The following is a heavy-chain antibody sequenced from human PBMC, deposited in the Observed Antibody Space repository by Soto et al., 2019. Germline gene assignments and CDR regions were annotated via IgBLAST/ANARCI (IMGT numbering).Heavy chain of an antibody. Sequence: GGSLRLSCAASGFTFSNAWMSWVRQAPGKGLEWVGRIKSKTDDGTTDYAAPVKGRFTISRDDSKNTLYLQMNSLKTEDTAVYYCTTDGDSGYSGYDRFDYWGQGTLVTVSS. CDR3: TTDGDSGYSGYDRFDY. D-gene: IGHD5-12*01. J-gene: IGHJ4*02. CDR1: GFTFSNAW. V-gene: IGHV3-15*01. CDR2: IKSKTDDGTT.